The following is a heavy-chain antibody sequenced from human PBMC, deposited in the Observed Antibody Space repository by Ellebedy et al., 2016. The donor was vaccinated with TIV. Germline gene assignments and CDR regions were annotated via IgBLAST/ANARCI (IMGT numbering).Heavy chain of an antibody. CDR3: AGAAWGAVAPDAFDI. V-gene: IGHV1-46*01. D-gene: IGHD6-19*01. Sequence: ASVKVSXXASGYTFTSYYMHWVRQAPGQGLEWMGIINPSGGSTSYAQKFQGRVTMTRDTSTSTVYMELSSLRSEDTAVYYCAGAAWGAVAPDAFDIWGQGTMVTVSS. CDR2: INPSGGST. CDR1: GYTFTSYY. J-gene: IGHJ3*02.